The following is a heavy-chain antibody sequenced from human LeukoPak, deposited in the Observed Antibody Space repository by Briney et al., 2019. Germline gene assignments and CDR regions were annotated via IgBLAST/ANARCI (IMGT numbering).Heavy chain of an antibody. CDR3: ARDRNIAAAGVSFDY. CDR2: ISSSSSYI. CDR1: GFTFSSYS. D-gene: IGHD6-13*01. V-gene: IGHV3-21*01. J-gene: IGHJ4*02. Sequence: GGSLRLSCAASGFTFSSYSMNWVRQAPGKGLEWVSSISSSSSYIYYADSVKGRFTISRDNAKNSLYLQMNSLRAEDTAGYYCARDRNIAAAGVSFDYWGQGTLVTVSS.